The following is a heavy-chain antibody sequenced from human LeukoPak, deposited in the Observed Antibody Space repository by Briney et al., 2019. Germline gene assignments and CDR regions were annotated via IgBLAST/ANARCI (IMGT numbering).Heavy chain of an antibody. Sequence: SETLSLTCAVYGGSFSGYYWSWIRQPPGKGLEWIGEINHSGSTNYNPSLKSRVTISVDTSKNQFSLKLSSVTAADTAVYYCARAPRLYYYGSGSYRYYMDVWGKGTTVTVSS. CDR2: INHSGST. V-gene: IGHV4-34*01. J-gene: IGHJ6*03. D-gene: IGHD3-10*01. CDR3: ARAPRLYYYGSGSYRYYMDV. CDR1: GGSFSGYY.